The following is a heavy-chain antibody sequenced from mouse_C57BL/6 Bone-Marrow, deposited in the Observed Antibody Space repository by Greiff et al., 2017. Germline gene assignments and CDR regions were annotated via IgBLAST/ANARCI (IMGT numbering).Heavy chain of an antibody. CDR1: GHTFTSYW. D-gene: IGHD6-1*01. CDR3: TRCGSLLYWYFDV. J-gene: IGHJ1*03. Sequence: VQLQQSGTVLARPGASVKMSCKTSGHTFTSYWMHWVKQRPGQGLEWIGAIYPGNSDTSYNQKFKGKAKLTAVTSASTAYMELSSLTNEDSAVYYCTRCGSLLYWYFDVWGTGTTVTVSS. V-gene: IGHV1-5*01. CDR2: IYPGNSDT.